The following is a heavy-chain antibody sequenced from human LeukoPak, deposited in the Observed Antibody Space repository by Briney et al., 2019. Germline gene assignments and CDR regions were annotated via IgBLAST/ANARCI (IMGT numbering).Heavy chain of an antibody. J-gene: IGHJ5*02. CDR2: IIPIFGTA. CDR1: GGTFSSYA. D-gene: IGHD6-13*01. V-gene: IGHV1-69*06. CDR3: ARAKRGIADP. Sequence: ASVKVSCNASGGTFSSYAISWVRQAPGQGLEWMGGIIPIFGTANYAQKFQGRVTITADKSTSTAYMELSSLRSEDTAVYYCARAKRGIADPWGQGTLVTVSS.